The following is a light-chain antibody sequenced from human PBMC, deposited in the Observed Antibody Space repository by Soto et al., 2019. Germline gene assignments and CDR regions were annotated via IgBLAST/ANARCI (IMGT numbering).Light chain of an antibody. CDR3: SSYTTSNTRQIV. Sequence: QSVLTQPASVSGSPGQSITISCTGTSSDVGGYNYVSWYQHHPGKAPKLIIYDASNRPSGVSIRFSGSKSDNTASLTISGLQPEDEADYHCSSYTTSNTRQIVFGTGTKVTVL. CDR1: SSDVGGYNY. J-gene: IGLJ1*01. CDR2: DAS. V-gene: IGLV2-14*03.